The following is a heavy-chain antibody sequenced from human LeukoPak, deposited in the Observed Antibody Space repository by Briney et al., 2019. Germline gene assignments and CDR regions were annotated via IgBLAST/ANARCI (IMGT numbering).Heavy chain of an antibody. CDR3: ARDRSSTYRDFDY. D-gene: IGHD6-13*01. Sequence: PSETLSLTCTVSGGSISSYYWSWIRQPPGKGLEWIGYVYYTGTTNYSPSLKSRVTISIDTSKNQFSLKLSSVTAADTAVYYCARDRSSTYRDFDYWGQGALVTVSS. V-gene: IGHV4-59*01. J-gene: IGHJ4*02. CDR1: GGSISSYY. CDR2: VYYTGTT.